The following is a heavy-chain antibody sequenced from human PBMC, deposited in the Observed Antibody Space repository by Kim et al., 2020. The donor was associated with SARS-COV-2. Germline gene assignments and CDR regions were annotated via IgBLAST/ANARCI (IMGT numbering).Heavy chain of an antibody. CDR3: ARFGVLRVGMDV. V-gene: IGHV3-74*01. D-gene: IGHD3-10*01. Sequence: SYADSGKGRFTISRDNAKNTLYLQMNSLRAEDTAVYYCARFGVLRVGMDVWGQGTTVTVSS. J-gene: IGHJ6*02.